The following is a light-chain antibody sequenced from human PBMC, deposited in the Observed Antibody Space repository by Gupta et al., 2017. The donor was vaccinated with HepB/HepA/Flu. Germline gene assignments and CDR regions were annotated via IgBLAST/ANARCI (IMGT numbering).Light chain of an antibody. CDR1: QSISSY. Sequence: DIQMTQPPSSLSASVGDRVTITCRASQSISSYLNWYQQTPGKAPKLLIYAASSLQSGVPSRFSGSGSGTDFTLTISSLQPEDFATYYCQQSYSTLALTFGGGTKVEIK. V-gene: IGKV1-39*01. CDR2: AAS. J-gene: IGKJ4*01. CDR3: QQSYSTLALT.